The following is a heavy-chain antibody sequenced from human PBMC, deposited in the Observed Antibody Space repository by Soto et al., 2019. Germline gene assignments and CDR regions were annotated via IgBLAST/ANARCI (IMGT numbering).Heavy chain of an antibody. Sequence: SETLSLTCTVSGGSISSYYWSWIRQPPGKGLEWIGYIYYSGSTNYNPSLKSRITISVDTSKNQFSLKLSSVTAADTAVYYCAGSHDYSNYVGWFDPWGQGTLVTVSS. CDR1: GGSISSYY. D-gene: IGHD4-4*01. V-gene: IGHV4-59*08. CDR3: AGSHDYSNYVGWFDP. CDR2: IYYSGST. J-gene: IGHJ5*02.